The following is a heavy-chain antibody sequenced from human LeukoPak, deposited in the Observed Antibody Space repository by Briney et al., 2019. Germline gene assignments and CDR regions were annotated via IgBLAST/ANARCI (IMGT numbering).Heavy chain of an antibody. V-gene: IGHV3-30*03. CDR1: GFILNEYG. CDR3: ARDRINMMVLGHDSGLDF. Sequence: GGSLRLSCVGSGFILNEYGIHWVRQAPGKGLEWVAVVSYDGGHKYHADSVKGRFTISRDTSSDTVSLQMNSLRVEDTAVYYCARDRINMMVLGHDSGLDFWGQGPLVTVSS. J-gene: IGHJ4*02. D-gene: IGHD3-22*01. CDR2: VSYDGGHK.